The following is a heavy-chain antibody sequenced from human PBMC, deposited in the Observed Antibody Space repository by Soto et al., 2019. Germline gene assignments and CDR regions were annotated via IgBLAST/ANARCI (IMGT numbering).Heavy chain of an antibody. CDR1: SGSISSGEYY. J-gene: IGHJ4*02. D-gene: IGHD3-10*01. CDR3: ARGRFGEIHDY. Sequence: PSETLSLTCTVSSGSISSGEYYWSWLRQPPGKGLEWTGYIFSSGSTHYNASLKSRLTISVDTSQNQFSLHLTSVTATDTAVYYCARGRFGEIHDYWGQGTLVTVSS. CDR2: IFSSGST. V-gene: IGHV4-30-4*01.